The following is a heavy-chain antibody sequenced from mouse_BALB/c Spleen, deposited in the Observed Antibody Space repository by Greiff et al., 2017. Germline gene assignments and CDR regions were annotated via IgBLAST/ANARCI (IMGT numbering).Heavy chain of an antibody. D-gene: IGHD2-4*01. Sequence: EVMLVESGGGLVKPGGSLKLSCAASGFAFSSYDMSWVRQTPEKRLEWVAYISSGGGSTYYPDTVKGRFTISRDNAKNTLYLQMSSLKSEDTAMYYCARLYDYDWFAYWGQGTLVTVSA. J-gene: IGHJ3*01. V-gene: IGHV5-12-1*01. CDR1: GFAFSSYD. CDR3: ARLYDYDWFAY. CDR2: ISSGGGST.